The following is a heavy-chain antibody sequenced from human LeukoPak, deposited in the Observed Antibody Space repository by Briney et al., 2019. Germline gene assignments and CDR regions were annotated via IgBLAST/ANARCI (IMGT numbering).Heavy chain of an antibody. CDR1: GYTFTSYY. Sequence: ASVKVSCKASGYTFTSYYMHWVRQAPGQGLEWMGIINPSGGSTSYAQKFQGRVTMTRDTSTSTVYMELSSLRSEDTAVYYCARVRGYYYGSGSPGDYCFDYWGQGTLVTVSS. CDR3: ARVRGYYYGSGSPGDYCFDY. J-gene: IGHJ4*02. CDR2: INPSGGST. V-gene: IGHV1-46*01. D-gene: IGHD3-10*01.